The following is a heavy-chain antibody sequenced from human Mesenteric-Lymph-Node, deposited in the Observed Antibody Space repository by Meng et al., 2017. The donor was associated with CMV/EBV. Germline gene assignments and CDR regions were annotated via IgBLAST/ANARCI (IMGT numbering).Heavy chain of an antibody. Sequence: CAVYGGSFSGYYWSWIRQPPGKGLEWIGEINHSGSTNNNPSLKSRLTISVDTSKNQFSLKLNSVTAADTAVYYCAGINYGGNSWKDYWGQGTLVTVSS. CDR3: AGINYGGNSWKDY. D-gene: IGHD4-23*01. CDR1: GGSFSGYY. J-gene: IGHJ4*02. CDR2: INHSGST. V-gene: IGHV4-34*01.